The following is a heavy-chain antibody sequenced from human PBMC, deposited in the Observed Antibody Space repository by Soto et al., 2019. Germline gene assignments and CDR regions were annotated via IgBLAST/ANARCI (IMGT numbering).Heavy chain of an antibody. CDR1: GFTFSSYA. CDR2: ISGSGGST. V-gene: IGHV3-23*01. D-gene: IGHD3-22*01. Sequence: EVQLLESGGGLVQPGGSLRLSCAASGFTFSSYAMSWVRQAPWKGLEWVSAISGSGGSTYYADSVKGRFTISRANSKNGRYLQINSLRAEDTAVYYDAKGRYYSKQSYIAYWGQRTLVTVST. J-gene: IGHJ4*02. CDR3: AKGRYYSKQSYIAY.